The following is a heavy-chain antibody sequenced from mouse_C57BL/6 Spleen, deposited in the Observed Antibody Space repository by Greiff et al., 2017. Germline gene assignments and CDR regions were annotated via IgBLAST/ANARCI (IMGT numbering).Heavy chain of an antibody. Sequence: EVKLMESGGGLVKPGGSLKLSCAASGFTFSDYGMHWVRQAPEKGLEWVAYLSSGSSTIYYADTVKGRFTISRDNAKNTLFLQMTSLRSEDTAMYYCARRITTDYYYAMDYWGQGTSVTVSS. V-gene: IGHV5-17*01. J-gene: IGHJ4*01. CDR2: LSSGSSTI. CDR3: ARRITTDYYYAMDY. D-gene: IGHD1-1*01. CDR1: GFTFSDYG.